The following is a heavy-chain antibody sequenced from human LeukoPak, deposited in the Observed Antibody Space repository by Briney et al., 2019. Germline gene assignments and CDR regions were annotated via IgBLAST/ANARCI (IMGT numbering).Heavy chain of an antibody. CDR1: GFTFSDYY. Sequence: GGSLRLSCAASGFTFSDYYMSWIRQAPGKGLEWVSYISSSGSTIYYADSVKGRFTISRDNSKNTLYLQMNSLRADDTAVYYCAKDLRPNSSGYYSSDFDYWGQGTLVTVSS. CDR2: ISSSGSTI. CDR3: AKDLRPNSSGYYSSDFDY. D-gene: IGHD3-22*01. J-gene: IGHJ4*02. V-gene: IGHV3-11*04.